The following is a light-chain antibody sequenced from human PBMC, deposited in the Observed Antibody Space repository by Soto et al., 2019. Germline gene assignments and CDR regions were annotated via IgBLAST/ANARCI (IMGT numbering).Light chain of an antibody. CDR3: QQSSSTPWT. CDR1: QSISSF. Sequence: DIQMTQSPSSLSASVGDRVTITCRASQSISSFLNWYQQKPGKAPKLLIFAASSLQSGVPSRFSGSGSLTHFTLIISSLQPEDFASYYCQQSSSTPWTFGQGTKVDFK. J-gene: IGKJ1*01. CDR2: AAS. V-gene: IGKV1-39*01.